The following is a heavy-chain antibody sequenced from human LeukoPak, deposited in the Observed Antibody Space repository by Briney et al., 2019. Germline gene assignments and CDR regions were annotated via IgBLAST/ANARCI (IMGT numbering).Heavy chain of an antibody. V-gene: IGHV4-30-2*01. CDR1: GGSISSGGYY. J-gene: IGHJ4*02. D-gene: IGHD3-22*01. Sequence: PSETLSLTCTVSGGSISSGGYYWSWIRQPPGKGLEWIGYIYHSGSTYYNPSLKSRVTISVDRSKNQFSLKLSSVTAADTAVYYCARDLYDSSGYPSGIDYWGQGTLVTVSS. CDR3: ARDLYDSSGYPSGIDY. CDR2: IYHSGST.